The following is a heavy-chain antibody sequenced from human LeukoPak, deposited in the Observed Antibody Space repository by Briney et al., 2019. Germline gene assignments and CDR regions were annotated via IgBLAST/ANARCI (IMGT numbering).Heavy chain of an antibody. V-gene: IGHV4-34*01. J-gene: IGHJ4*02. CDR3: ARGFRLRRYYFDY. Sequence: SETLSLTCTVSGGSISSYYWSWIRQPPGKGLEWIGEINHSGSTNYNPSLKSRVTISVDTSKNQFSLKLSSVTAADTAVYYCARGFRLRRYYFDYWGQGTLVTVSS. CDR2: INHSGST. CDR1: GGSISSYY.